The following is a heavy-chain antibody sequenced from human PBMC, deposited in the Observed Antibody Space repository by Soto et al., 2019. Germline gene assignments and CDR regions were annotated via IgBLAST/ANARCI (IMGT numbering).Heavy chain of an antibody. V-gene: IGHV4-59*01. CDR2: IYYSGRT. CDR3: ARGYCSSTSCYIWDNWFDP. J-gene: IGHJ5*02. D-gene: IGHD2-2*02. CDR1: GGSISSYY. Sequence: PSETLSLTCTVSGGSISSYYWSWIRQPPGKGLEWIGYIYYSGRTNYNSSLKSRVTISVDTSKNQFSLKLSSVTAADTAVYYCARGYCSSTSCYIWDNWFDPWGQGTLVTVS.